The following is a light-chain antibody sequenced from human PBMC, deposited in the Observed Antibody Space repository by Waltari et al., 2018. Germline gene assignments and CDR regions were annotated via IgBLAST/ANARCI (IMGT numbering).Light chain of an antibody. V-gene: IGKV1-39*01. CDR3: QQRYSSTWT. Sequence: DIQMTQSPSSLSASVGDRVTITCRASQRISSYLNWYQQKPGKAPKLLIYAASTLQSGVTSRFSGSGSGTDFTLTISSLQVEDSATYYCQQRYSSTWTFGQGTKVEVK. J-gene: IGKJ1*01. CDR2: AAS. CDR1: QRISSY.